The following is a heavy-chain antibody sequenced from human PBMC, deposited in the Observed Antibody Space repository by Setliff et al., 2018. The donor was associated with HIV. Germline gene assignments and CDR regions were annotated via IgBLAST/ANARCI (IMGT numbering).Heavy chain of an antibody. CDR1: GYKFTSYW. V-gene: IGHV5-51*01. CDR3: ARHGGYNPLDY. Sequence: PGESLKISCKDSGYKFTSYWVGWVRQMPGRGLEWMGFINPSTSEVRYRPSLQGQVTMSVDKSISTAFLQWSSLAASDTAMYYCARHGGYNPLDYWGQGTLVTVSS. CDR2: INPSTSEV. D-gene: IGHD5-12*01. J-gene: IGHJ4*02.